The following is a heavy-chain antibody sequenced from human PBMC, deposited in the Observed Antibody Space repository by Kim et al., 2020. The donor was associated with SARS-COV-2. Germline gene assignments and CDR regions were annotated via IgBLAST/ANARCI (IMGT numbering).Heavy chain of an antibody. J-gene: IGHJ4*02. D-gene: IGHD2-2*01. Sequence: SVKGRFTISRDNAKNSLYLQMNSLRAEDTAVYYCARDPPIVVVPAATGDYWGQGTLVTVSS. CDR3: ARDPPIVVVPAATGDY. V-gene: IGHV3-21*01.